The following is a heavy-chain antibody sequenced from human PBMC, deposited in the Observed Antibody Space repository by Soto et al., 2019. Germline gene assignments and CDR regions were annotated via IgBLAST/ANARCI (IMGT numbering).Heavy chain of an antibody. CDR2: IIPIFGTA. CDR1: GGTFSSYA. D-gene: IGHD6-13*01. J-gene: IGHJ6*02. Sequence: QVQLVQSGAEVKKPGSSVKVSCKASGGTFSSYAISWVRQAPGQGLEWMGGIIPIFGTANYAQKFQGRVTITTAETTRTASMELRSMRSEDTAVYYCARSASLAASGTLYYHWMDVWGQGTTVTVSS. CDR3: ARSASLAASGTLYYHWMDV. V-gene: IGHV1-69*01.